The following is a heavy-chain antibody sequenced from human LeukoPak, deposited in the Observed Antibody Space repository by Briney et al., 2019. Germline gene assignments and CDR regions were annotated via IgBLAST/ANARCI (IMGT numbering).Heavy chain of an antibody. J-gene: IGHJ4*02. CDR2: ISYDGSNK. CDR1: GFTFSSYA. CDR3: ARGDSGYDSGYYSDY. Sequence: GGSLRLSCAASGFTFSSYAMHWVRQAPAKGLEWVAIISYDGSNKDYADSVKGRLTISRDNSKNTLYLQMHSLRLEDTAVYYCARGDSGYDSGYYSDYWDQGTLVTVSS. V-gene: IGHV3-30*04. D-gene: IGHD5-12*01.